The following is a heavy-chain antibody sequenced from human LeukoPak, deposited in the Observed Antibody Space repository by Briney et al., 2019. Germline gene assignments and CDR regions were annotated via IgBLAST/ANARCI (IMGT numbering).Heavy chain of an antibody. J-gene: IGHJ4*02. Sequence: PGGSLRLSCAASAFTSSDYSMHWVRQAPGKGLEWVSVISSDGNNKYYADSVRGRFTTSRDNSQNTLYLQMYSLRAEDTAVYYCARDGFNGDSSGYYHDYWGQGTLVTVSS. CDR1: AFTSSDYS. D-gene: IGHD3-22*01. CDR2: ISSDGNNK. V-gene: IGHV3-30*04. CDR3: ARDGFNGDSSGYYHDY.